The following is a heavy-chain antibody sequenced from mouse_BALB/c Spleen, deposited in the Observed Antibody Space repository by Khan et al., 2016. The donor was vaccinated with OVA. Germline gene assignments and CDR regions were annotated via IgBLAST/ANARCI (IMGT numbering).Heavy chain of an antibody. CDR2: INPSYGGT. CDR3: KRTGDGTFGN. V-gene: IGHV1S81*02. D-gene: IGHD2-3*01. CDR1: GYTFTSYY. J-gene: IGHJ3*01. Sequence: QVQLQQSGAELVKPGASVRLSCKASGYTFTSYYLYWVKQRPGQGLEWIGDINPSYGGTNFNEKFKTKVTLPVDNSSSTAYMELSSLTSEDSAVYDRKRTGDGTFGNWGQGTRDTVSA.